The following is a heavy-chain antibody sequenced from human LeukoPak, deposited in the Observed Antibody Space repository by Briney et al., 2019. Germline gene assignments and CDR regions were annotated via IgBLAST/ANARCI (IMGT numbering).Heavy chain of an antibody. CDR3: ARAYSSSESYRYYYYMDV. V-gene: IGHV4-61*02. CDR1: GGSITSGNYY. Sequence: PSETLSLTCTVSGGSITSGNYYWSWIRQPAGKGLEWIGRIYTSGSANYNPSLKSRVTISVDTSKNQFSLKLSSVTAADTAVYYCARAYSSSESYRYYYYMDVWGKGTTVTVSS. J-gene: IGHJ6*03. D-gene: IGHD6-13*01. CDR2: IYTSGSA.